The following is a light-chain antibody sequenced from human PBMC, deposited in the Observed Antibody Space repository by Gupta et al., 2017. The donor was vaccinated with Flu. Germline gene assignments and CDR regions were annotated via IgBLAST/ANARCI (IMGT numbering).Light chain of an antibody. CDR1: QSVFAY. J-gene: IGKJ4*01. CDR3: HQRSSWPPLT. V-gene: IGKV3-11*01. Sequence: EIVLTQSPATLSLSPGDRATLSCRASQSVFAYLAWYQHKPGQAPRLLIYDASTRAPGVPARFSGSGYGTEFTISSSMRDQEDFAVYYCHQRSSWPPLTFGGGTKVEI. CDR2: DAS.